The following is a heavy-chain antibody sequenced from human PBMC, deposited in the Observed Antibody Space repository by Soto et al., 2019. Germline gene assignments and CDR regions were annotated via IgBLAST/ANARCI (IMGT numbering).Heavy chain of an antibody. CDR2: MNQHGSDI. Sequence: EVQLVESGGDLVQPGGSRDSSGPPLGFPLSGIGLAWFRHFRGKGREWVASMNQHGSDIQYVDSVRGRFTISRDNARNLLYLQMNNLRVEDTAIYYCATDTYCPATCYRGHGNWGQGTLVTVSS. J-gene: IGHJ4*02. V-gene: IGHV3-7*03. CDR3: ATDTYCPATCYRGHGN. D-gene: IGHD2-8*02. CDR1: GFPLSGIG.